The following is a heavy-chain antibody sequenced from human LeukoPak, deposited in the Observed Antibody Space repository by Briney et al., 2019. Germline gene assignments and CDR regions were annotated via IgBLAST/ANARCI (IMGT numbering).Heavy chain of an antibody. V-gene: IGHV1-69*06. J-gene: IGHJ4*02. CDR1: GGTFSSYA. D-gene: IGHD3-9*01. CDR3: ARDLTRYPYYFDY. CDR2: IIPIFVTA. Sequence: SVKVSCTASGGTFSSYAISWVRQAPGQGLKWMGGIIPIFVTANYAQKFQGRVTITADKSTSTAYMELSSLRSEDTAVYYCARDLTRYPYYFDYWGQGTLVTVSS.